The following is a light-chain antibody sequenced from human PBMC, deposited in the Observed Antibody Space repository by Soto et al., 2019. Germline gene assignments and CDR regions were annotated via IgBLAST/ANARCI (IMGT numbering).Light chain of an antibody. CDR1: QGIRNF. J-gene: IGKJ3*01. V-gene: IGKV1-27*01. CDR3: QKYSSVPV. Sequence: DIQMTQSPTSLSASVGDRVTITCRASQGIRNFVAWYQQKPGKAPKLLIYAASTLQSGVPSRFSGSGAGTHFTLTINSLQPEDVATYSCQKYSSVPVFGPGTKVEIK. CDR2: AAS.